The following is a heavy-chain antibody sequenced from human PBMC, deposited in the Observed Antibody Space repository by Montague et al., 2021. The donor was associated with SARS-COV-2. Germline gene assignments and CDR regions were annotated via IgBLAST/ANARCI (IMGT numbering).Heavy chain of an antibody. CDR3: ARQKMGSVTIFGVVMHDRWCDP. D-gene: IGHD3-3*01. CDR1: GGSISSSSYD. Sequence: ETLSLTCTVVGGSISSSSYDWGWIRQPPGKGLEWIGNIYYSGSTYYNPSLKSRVTISVDTSKNQFSLKLSSVTAADTAVYYCARQKMGSVTIFGVVMHDRWCDPWGQGTLVTVSS. CDR2: IYYSGST. J-gene: IGHJ5*02. V-gene: IGHV4-39*01.